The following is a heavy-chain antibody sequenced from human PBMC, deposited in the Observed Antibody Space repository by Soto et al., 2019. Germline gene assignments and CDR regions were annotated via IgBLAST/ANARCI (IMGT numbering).Heavy chain of an antibody. V-gene: IGHV3-23*01. CDR3: AKERPRRTSGYFFSY. CDR2: VSASGLNT. Sequence: EVQLLESGGKLVQPGGSLTLSCAASGFTFSTYAMAWVRQAPGKGLEWVSGVSASGLNTDYADPVKGRFYISRDNSKNTVSRHMNSLRAEDTALYYCAKERPRRTSGYFFSYWGQGTPVTVSS. J-gene: IGHJ4*02. CDR1: GFTFSTYA. D-gene: IGHD5-18*01.